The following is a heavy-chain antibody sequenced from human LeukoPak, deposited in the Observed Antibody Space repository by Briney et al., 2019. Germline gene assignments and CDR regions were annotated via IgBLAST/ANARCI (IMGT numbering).Heavy chain of an antibody. V-gene: IGHV3-23*01. D-gene: IGHD3-16*01. Sequence: GGSLRLSCAASGFTFSSYAMSWVRQAPGKGLEWVSAISGSGGSTYYADSVKGRFTISRDNSKNTLYLQMNSLRAEDTAVYYCAKPSGGLVRTSIFDYWGQGTLVTVSS. CDR3: AKPSGGLVRTSIFDY. CDR1: GFTFSSYA. CDR2: ISGSGGST. J-gene: IGHJ4*02.